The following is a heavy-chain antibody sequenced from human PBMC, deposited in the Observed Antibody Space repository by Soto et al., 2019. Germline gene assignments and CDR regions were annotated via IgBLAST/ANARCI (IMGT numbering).Heavy chain of an antibody. Sequence: EVQLVESGGGLVHPGGSLRLSCAASGFTFRNSWMHWVRQGPGKGLVWVSRITGDCTDTNYADSVEGRFTISRDNAKNTLYLQMSSLRAEDTAIYYCIREGGYSGYDSLPEFWGQGTLVTVSS. D-gene: IGHD5-12*01. CDR2: ITGDCTDT. V-gene: IGHV3-74*01. CDR1: GFTFRNSW. CDR3: IREGGYSGYDSLPEF. J-gene: IGHJ4*02.